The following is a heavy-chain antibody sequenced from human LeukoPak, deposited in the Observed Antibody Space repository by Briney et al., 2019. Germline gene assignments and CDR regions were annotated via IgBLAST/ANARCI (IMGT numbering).Heavy chain of an antibody. Sequence: ASETLSLTCTVSGGSISSYYWSWIRQPPGKGLEWIGYIYYSGSTNYNPSLKSRVTISVDTSKNQFSLKLSSVTAADTAVYYCARDRRYCSSTSCYGGGSYYYGMDVWGQGTTVTVS. D-gene: IGHD2-2*01. CDR2: IYYSGST. CDR3: ARDRRYCSSTSCYGGGSYYYGMDV. CDR1: GGSISSYY. J-gene: IGHJ6*02. V-gene: IGHV4-59*01.